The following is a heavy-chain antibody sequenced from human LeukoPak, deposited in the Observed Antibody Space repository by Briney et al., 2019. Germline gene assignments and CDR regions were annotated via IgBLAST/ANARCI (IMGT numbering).Heavy chain of an antibody. J-gene: IGHJ4*02. V-gene: IGHV3-43*01. CDR1: GFTFDDYT. CDR2: ISWDGGST. CDR3: ARGRYDLGYYFDY. Sequence: GGSLRLSCAASGFTFDDYTMHWVRQAPGKGLEWVSLISWDGGSTYYADSVKGRFTISRDNGKNSLYLQMNSLRTEDTALYYCARGRYDLGYYFDYWGQGTLVTVSS. D-gene: IGHD2-2*01.